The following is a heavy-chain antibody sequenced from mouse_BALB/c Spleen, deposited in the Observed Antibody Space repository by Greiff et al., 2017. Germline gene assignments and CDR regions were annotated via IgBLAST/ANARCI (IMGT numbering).Heavy chain of an antibody. CDR3: TAYYRYDGYWYFDV. Sequence: LQQPGSELVRPGASVKLSCKASGYTFTSYWMHWVKQRPGQGLEWIGNIYPGSGSTNYDEKFKSKATLTVDTSSSTAYMQLSSLTSVDSAVYYCTAYYRYDGYWYFDVWGAGTTVTVSS. V-gene: IGHV1S22*01. CDR2: IYPGSGST. CDR1: GYTFTSYW. D-gene: IGHD2-14*01. J-gene: IGHJ1*01.